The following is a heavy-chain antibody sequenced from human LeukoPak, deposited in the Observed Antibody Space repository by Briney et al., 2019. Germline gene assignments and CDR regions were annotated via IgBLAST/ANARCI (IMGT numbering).Heavy chain of an antibody. D-gene: IGHD5-18*01. Sequence: PSETLSLTCAVYGGSFSGYYWSWIRQPPGKGLEWIGEINHSGSTNYNPSLKSRVTISVDTSKNQFSLKLSSVTAADTAVYYCARVRVLLAGRGYSYGDGPTYFDYWGQGTLVTVSS. J-gene: IGHJ4*02. V-gene: IGHV4-34*01. CDR1: GGSFSGYY. CDR3: ARVRVLLAGRGYSYGDGPTYFDY. CDR2: INHSGST.